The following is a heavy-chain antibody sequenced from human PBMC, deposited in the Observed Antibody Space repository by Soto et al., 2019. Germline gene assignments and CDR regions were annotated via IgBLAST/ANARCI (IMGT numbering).Heavy chain of an antibody. V-gene: IGHV1-8*01. J-gene: IGHJ5*02. Sequence: SXKVSYKASESTXMNYDIGLVRQATGQGLEWIGWMNPNSGNTGYALKFQGRVSMTRNTSIYTVYLELSSLASDDTAVYYCVRMASSGTLNWFDPWGQGTLGTVSS. D-gene: IGHD1-1*01. CDR2: MNPNSGNT. CDR1: ESTXMNYD. CDR3: VRMASSGTLNWFDP.